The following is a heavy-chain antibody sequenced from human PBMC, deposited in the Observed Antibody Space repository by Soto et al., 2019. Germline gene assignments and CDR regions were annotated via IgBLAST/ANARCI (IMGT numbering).Heavy chain of an antibody. CDR1: GGTFSSYA. CDR2: IIPIFGTA. Sequence: QVQLVQSGAEVKKPGSSVKVSCKASGGTFSSYAISWVRQAPGQGLEWMGGIIPIFGTANYAQKFQGRVTITADESTSTAYMELSSLRSEDTAVYYCASANIAVVTAIPEYYGMDVWGQGTTVTVSS. D-gene: IGHD2-21*02. J-gene: IGHJ6*02. CDR3: ASANIAVVTAIPEYYGMDV. V-gene: IGHV1-69*01.